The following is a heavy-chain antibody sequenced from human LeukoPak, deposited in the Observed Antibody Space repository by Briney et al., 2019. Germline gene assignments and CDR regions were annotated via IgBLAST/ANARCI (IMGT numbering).Heavy chain of an antibody. CDR3: ARDNSAAGTRYYYYYYMDV. CDR2: IYYSGGT. V-gene: IGHV4-31*03. CDR1: GGSISSGGYY. J-gene: IGHJ6*03. Sequence: SETLSLTCTVSGGSISSGGYYWSWIRQHPGKGLEWIGYIYYSGGTYYNPSLKSRVTISVDTSKNQFSLKLSSVTAADTAVYYCARDNSAAGTRYYYYYYMDVWGKGTTVTVSS. D-gene: IGHD6-13*01.